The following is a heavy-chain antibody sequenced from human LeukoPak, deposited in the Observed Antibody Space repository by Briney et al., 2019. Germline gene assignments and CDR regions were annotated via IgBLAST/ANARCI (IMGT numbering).Heavy chain of an antibody. V-gene: IGHV5-51*01. CDR2: IYPGDSDT. CDR3: ARHTLDAGTIDY. Sequence: GESLKISCKGSGYSFTSYWMGWVRQMPGKGLEWMGIIYPGDSDTRYSPSFQGQVTISADKSISTAYLKWSSLKASDTAIYYCARHTLDAGTIDYWGQGTLVTVSS. J-gene: IGHJ4*02. CDR1: GYSFTSYW. D-gene: IGHD6-13*01.